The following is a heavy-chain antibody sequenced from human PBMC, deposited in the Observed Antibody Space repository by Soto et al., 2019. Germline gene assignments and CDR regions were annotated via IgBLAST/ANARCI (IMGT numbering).Heavy chain of an antibody. D-gene: IGHD2-21*02. V-gene: IGHV5-10-1*01. CDR1: GYSFTSYW. J-gene: IGHJ3*02. Sequence: GESLKISCKGSGYSFTSYWISWVRQMPGKGLEWMGRIDPSDSYTNYSPSFQGHVTISADKSISTAYLQWSSLKASDTAMYYCATTRESILAYCGGDCYAFDIWGQGTMVTVSS. CDR2: IDPSDSYT. CDR3: ATTRESILAYCGGDCYAFDI.